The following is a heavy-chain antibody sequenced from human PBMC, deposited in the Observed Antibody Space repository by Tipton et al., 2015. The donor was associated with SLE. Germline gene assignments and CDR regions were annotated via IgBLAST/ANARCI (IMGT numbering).Heavy chain of an antibody. D-gene: IGHD6-19*01. CDR1: GGSISSYY. V-gene: IGHV4-59*01. J-gene: IGHJ4*02. Sequence: TLSLTCTVSGGSISSYYWSWIRQPAGKGLEWIGYIYYSGSTNYNPSLKSRVTISVDTSKNQFSLKLSSVTAADTAVYYCARLQYSSGWFLFDYWGQGTLVTVSS. CDR3: ARLQYSSGWFLFDY. CDR2: IYYSGST.